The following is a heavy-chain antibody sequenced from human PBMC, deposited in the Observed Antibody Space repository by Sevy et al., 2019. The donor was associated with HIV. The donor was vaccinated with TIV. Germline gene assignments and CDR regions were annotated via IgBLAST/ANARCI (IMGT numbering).Heavy chain of an antibody. V-gene: IGHV1-8*01. CDR3: ARGMGITGTTSYYYYGMDV. Sequence: VSVKVSCKASGYTFTSYDINWVRQATGQGLEWMGWMNPNSGNTGYAQKFQGRVTMTRNTSISTAYMELSSLRSEDTAVYYCARGMGITGTTSYYYYGMDVWGQGTTVTVSS. CDR2: MNPNSGNT. J-gene: IGHJ6*02. CDR1: GYTFTSYD. D-gene: IGHD1-7*01.